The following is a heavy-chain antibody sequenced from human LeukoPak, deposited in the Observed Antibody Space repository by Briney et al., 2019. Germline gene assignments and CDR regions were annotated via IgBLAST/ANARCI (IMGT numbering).Heavy chain of an antibody. CDR2: IIPNSGGT. V-gene: IGHV1-2*02. CDR3: ATPFTRYGY. D-gene: IGHD5-18*01. Sequence: ASVKVSCKASGYTFTDYYVHWVRQAPGQGLEWMGWIIPNSGGTNYAQKFQGRVTMTRDMSISTAYMDLTSLTSDDTAVYYCATPFTRYGYWGQGTLVTVSS. J-gene: IGHJ4*02. CDR1: GYTFTDYY.